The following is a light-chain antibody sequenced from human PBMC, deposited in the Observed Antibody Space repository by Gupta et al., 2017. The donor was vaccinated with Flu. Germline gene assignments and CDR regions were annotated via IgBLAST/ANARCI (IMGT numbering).Light chain of an antibody. CDR1: SSNVGSNA. CDR3: AAWDDSLNGHYV. V-gene: IGLV1-44*01. Sequence: QSVLAQPPSASGTPGPRVTISCSGSSSNVGSNAVHWYQQVPGTAPKLLIYDNNQRPSGVPDRFSGSKSGTSASLAISGLQSEDEADYYCAAWDDSLNGHYVFGTGTEVTVL. CDR2: DNN. J-gene: IGLJ1*01.